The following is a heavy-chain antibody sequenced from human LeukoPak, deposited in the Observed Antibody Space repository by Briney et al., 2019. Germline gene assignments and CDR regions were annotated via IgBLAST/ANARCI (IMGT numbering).Heavy chain of an antibody. D-gene: IGHD2-21*01. CDR2: ISAYGDNT. CDR1: GYTFTSYG. V-gene: IGHV1-18*01. Sequence: ASVKVSCKASGYTFTSYGINWVRQAPGQGLEWMGRISAYGDNTNYAQKLQGRVTMTTDTSTNTAYMELRSLRSDDTAMYYCARGALYYGSSSLDYWGQGTLVTVSS. J-gene: IGHJ4*02. CDR3: ARGALYYGSSSLDY.